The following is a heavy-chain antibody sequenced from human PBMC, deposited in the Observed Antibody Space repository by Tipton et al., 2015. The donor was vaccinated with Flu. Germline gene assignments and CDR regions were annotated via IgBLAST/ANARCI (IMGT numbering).Heavy chain of an antibody. Sequence: PGLVKPSETLSLTCTVSGGSISSYYWSWIRQPPGKGLEWIGYIYYSGSTNYNPSLKSRVTISVDTSKNQFSLKLSSVTAADTAVYYCARQTYDFWSGYPYYYYGMDVWGQGTTVTVSS. D-gene: IGHD3-3*01. J-gene: IGHJ6*02. CDR2: IYYSGST. CDR3: ARQTYDFWSGYPYYYYGMDV. CDR1: GGSISSYY. V-gene: IGHV4-59*08.